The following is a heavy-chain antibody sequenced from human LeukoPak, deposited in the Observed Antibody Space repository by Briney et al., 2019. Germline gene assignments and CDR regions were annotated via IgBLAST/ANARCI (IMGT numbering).Heavy chain of an antibody. CDR2: IRYDGITK. Sequence: GGSLRLSCAASGFTFSTYNMNWVRQAPGKGLEWVAFIRYDGITKYYADSVKGRFTISRDNSKNTLYLQMNSLRAEDTAVYYCAKDLSYYDSSGYSDDAFDIWGQGTMVTVSS. V-gene: IGHV3-30*02. D-gene: IGHD3-22*01. CDR1: GFTFSTYN. CDR3: AKDLSYYDSSGYSDDAFDI. J-gene: IGHJ3*02.